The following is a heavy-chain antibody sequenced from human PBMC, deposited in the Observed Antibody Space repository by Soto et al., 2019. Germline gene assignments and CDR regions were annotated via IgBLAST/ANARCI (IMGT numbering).Heavy chain of an antibody. CDR1: GYSFTNYW. V-gene: IGHV5-51*01. D-gene: IGHD2-2*01. CDR3: ARRKASSTTSLSFRAGFDY. Sequence: PGESLKISCKGSGYSFTNYWIGWVRQMPGKGLEWMGLIYPGDSDTRYSPSFEGQVTISADKSISTAYLQWGGLKASDTAMYYCARRKASSTTSLSFRAGFDYWGQGTLVTVSS. CDR2: IYPGDSDT. J-gene: IGHJ4*02.